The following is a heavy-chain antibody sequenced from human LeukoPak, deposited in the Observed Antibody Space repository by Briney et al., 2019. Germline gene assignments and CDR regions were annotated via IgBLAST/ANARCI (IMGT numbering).Heavy chain of an antibody. CDR2: IYYSGST. CDR1: GGSISSYY. J-gene: IGHJ5*02. CDR3: ASYSSGYYYGWFDP. D-gene: IGHD3-22*01. V-gene: IGHV4-59*01. Sequence: SETLSLTCTVSGGSISSYYWSWIRQPPGKGLEWIGHIYYSGSTNYNPSLKSRVTISVDTSKNQFSLKLSSVTAADTAVYYCASYSSGYYYGWFDPWGQGTLVTVSS.